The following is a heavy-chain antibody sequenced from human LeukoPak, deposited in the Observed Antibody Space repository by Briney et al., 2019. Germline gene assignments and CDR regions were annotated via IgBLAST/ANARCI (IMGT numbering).Heavy chain of an antibody. CDR1: GYTFTSYG. J-gene: IGHJ6*04. Sequence: GASVKVSCKASGYTFTSYGISWVRQAPGQGLEWMGWISAYNGNTNYARKLQGRVTMTTDTSTSTAYMELRSLRSDDTAVYYCARFKRVWFGELLLGYYYGMDVWGKGTTVTVSS. CDR3: ARFKRVWFGELLLGYYYGMDV. V-gene: IGHV1-18*04. D-gene: IGHD3-10*01. CDR2: ISAYNGNT.